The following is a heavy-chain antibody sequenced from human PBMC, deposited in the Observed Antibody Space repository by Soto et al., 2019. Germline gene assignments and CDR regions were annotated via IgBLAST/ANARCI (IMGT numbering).Heavy chain of an antibody. V-gene: IGHV3-9*01. J-gene: IGHJ3*02. D-gene: IGHD6-19*01. CDR2: ISWNSGSI. CDR1: GFTFDEYA. Sequence: PGGSLILSFAASGFTFDEYAMHWVRQAPGKGLEWVSGISWNSGSIGYADSVKGRFTISRDNAKNSLYLQMNSLRAEDTALYYCAKDIESSGWPPDAFDIWGQGTMVTVSS. CDR3: AKDIESSGWPPDAFDI.